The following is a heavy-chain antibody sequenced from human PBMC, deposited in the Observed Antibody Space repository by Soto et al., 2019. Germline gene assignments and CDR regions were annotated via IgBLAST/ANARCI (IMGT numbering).Heavy chain of an antibody. V-gene: IGHV3-23*01. J-gene: IGHJ4*02. CDR3: AKASITIFGVAKYDFDH. Sequence: SLRLYCAPSVFTVSSYAMIWVRQAPLKGLEWGSAISGSGGSTYYADSVKGRFTISRDNYKNTLYLQLNSLRAEDTAVYYCAKASITIFGVAKYDFDHWGQGTRVNVSS. D-gene: IGHD3-3*01. CDR2: ISGSGGST. CDR1: VFTVSSYA.